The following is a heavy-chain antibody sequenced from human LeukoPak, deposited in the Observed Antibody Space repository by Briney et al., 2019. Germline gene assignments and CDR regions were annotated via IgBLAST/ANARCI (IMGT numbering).Heavy chain of an antibody. CDR3: ARGRPRVDY. CDR2: ISAYNGNT. Sequence: ASVKVSCKASGNSISNYAVSWVRQAPGQGLEWMGWISAYNGNTNYAQKLQGRVTMTTDTSTSTAYMELRSLRSDDTAVYYCARGRPRVDYWGQGTLVTVSS. D-gene: IGHD3-3*01. V-gene: IGHV1-18*01. CDR1: GNSISNYA. J-gene: IGHJ4*02.